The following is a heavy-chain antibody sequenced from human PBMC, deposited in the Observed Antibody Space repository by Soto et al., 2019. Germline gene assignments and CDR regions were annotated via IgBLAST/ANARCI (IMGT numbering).Heavy chain of an antibody. D-gene: IGHD3-22*01. CDR2: IYSGGST. CDR3: AKDIDGSGSSQHYYYYVVDV. J-gene: IGHJ6*02. CDR1: GFTVSSNY. V-gene: IGHV3-53*05. Sequence: GGSLRLSCAASGFTVSSNYMSWVRQAPGKGLEWVSVIYSGGSTYYADSVKGRFTLSRDNSKNTVFLQMNSLSAEDTAVYFCAKDIDGSGSSQHYYYYVVDVWGQGTTVTVSS.